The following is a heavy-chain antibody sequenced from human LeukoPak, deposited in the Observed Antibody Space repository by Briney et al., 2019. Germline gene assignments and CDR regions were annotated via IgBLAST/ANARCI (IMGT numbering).Heavy chain of an antibody. V-gene: IGHV5-51*01. Sequence: GESLKISCKGSGYSFTSYWIGWVRQMPGKGLEWMGIICPGDSDTRYSPSFQGQVTISADKSISTAYLQWSSLKASDTAMYYCARRGSGWYGGYNWFDPRGQGTLVTVSS. CDR2: ICPGDSDT. CDR3: ARRGSGWYGGYNWFDP. D-gene: IGHD6-19*01. CDR1: GYSFTSYW. J-gene: IGHJ5*02.